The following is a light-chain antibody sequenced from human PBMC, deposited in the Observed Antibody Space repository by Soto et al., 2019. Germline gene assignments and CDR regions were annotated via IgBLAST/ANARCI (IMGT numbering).Light chain of an antibody. J-gene: IGLJ1*01. CDR3: SSCTRSRTRV. CDR2: DVS. V-gene: IGLV2-14*03. Sequence: QSVLTQPASVSGSPGQSITISCTGTSSDVGAYDYVSWYQQHPGKAPKLMIYDVSNRPSGISNRFSGSKSGNTASLTISGLQAGDEADYYCSSCTRSRTRVFGTGTKLTVL. CDR1: SSDVGAYDY.